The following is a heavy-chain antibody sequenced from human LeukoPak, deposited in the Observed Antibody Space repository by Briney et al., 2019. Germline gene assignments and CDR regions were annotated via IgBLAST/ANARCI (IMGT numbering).Heavy chain of an antibody. J-gene: IGHJ6*02. Sequence: PSETLSLTCTLSAPSIISGGYYWSWIRQHPGKGLEWIGYIYYSGSTYYNPSLKSRVTISVDTSKNQFSLKLSSVTAADTAVYYCARCPGGYSRYYYYGMDVWGRGTTVTVSS. V-gene: IGHV4-31*03. CDR3: ARCPGGYSRYYYYGMDV. CDR1: APSIISGGYY. CDR2: IYYSGST. D-gene: IGHD3-22*01.